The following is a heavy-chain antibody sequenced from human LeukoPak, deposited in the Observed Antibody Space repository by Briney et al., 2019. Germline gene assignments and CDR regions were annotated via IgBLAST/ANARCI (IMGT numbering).Heavy chain of an antibody. D-gene: IGHD3-16*01. CDR1: GFTFSSYA. J-gene: IGHJ4*02. CDR3: AKDLYGGRGNFDY. V-gene: IGHV3-23*01. CDR2: ISGSGGST. Sequence: GGSLRLSCAASGFTFSSYAMSWVRQAPGKGLEWVSVISGSGGSTYYADSVKGRFTISRDNSKNTLYLQMNSLRAEDTAVYYCAKDLYGGRGNFDYWGQGTLVTVSS.